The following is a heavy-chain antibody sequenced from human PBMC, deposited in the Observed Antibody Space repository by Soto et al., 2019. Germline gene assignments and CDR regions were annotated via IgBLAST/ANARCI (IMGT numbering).Heavy chain of an antibody. CDR3: ARRVWFGEFVPLGYYYYYMDV. D-gene: IGHD3-10*01. V-gene: IGHV4-30-4*01. Sequence: PSETLSLTCTVSGGSISGGVGGLYYWSWIRQPPGKGLEWIGYIYDSGSTYYNPSLKSRVTISVDTSKNQFSLKLSSVTATDTAVYYCARRVWFGEFVPLGYYYYYMDVWCKGTTVTVSS. CDR2: IYDSGST. J-gene: IGHJ6*03. CDR1: GGSISGGVGGLYY.